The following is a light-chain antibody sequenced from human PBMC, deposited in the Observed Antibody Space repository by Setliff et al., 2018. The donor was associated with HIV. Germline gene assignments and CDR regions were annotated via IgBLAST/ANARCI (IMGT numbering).Light chain of an antibody. CDR2: EVS. V-gene: IGLV2-18*02. Sequence: LTQPPSVSGSPGQSVTISCTGTSSDVGSYNRVSWYQQPPGTAPKLMIYEVSNRPSGVPDRFSGSKSGNTASLTISVLQAEDEADYYCSSYSSTSTLYVFGTGTKVTVL. CDR3: SSYSSTSTLYV. J-gene: IGLJ1*01. CDR1: SSDVGSYNR.